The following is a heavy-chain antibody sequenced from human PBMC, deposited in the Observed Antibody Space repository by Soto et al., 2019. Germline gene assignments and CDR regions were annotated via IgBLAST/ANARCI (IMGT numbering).Heavy chain of an antibody. Sequence: VGSLRLSCAASGFTFSSYAMSWVRQAPGKGLEWVSAISGSGGSTYYADSVKGRFTISRDNSKNTLYLQMNSLRAEDTAVYYCAKEFSYYYDSSGYYYSHFDYWGQGTLVTVSS. J-gene: IGHJ4*02. CDR1: GFTFSSYA. V-gene: IGHV3-23*01. CDR2: ISGSGGST. CDR3: AKEFSYYYDSSGYYYSHFDY. D-gene: IGHD3-22*01.